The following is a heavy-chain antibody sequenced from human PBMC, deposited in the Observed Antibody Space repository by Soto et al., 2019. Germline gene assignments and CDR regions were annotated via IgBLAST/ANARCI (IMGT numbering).Heavy chain of an antibody. J-gene: IGHJ5*02. Sequence: EVQLVETGGGLIQPGGSLRLSCAASGFTVSSNYMSWVRQAPGKGLEWVSVIYSGGSTYYADSVKCRFTISRDNSKNTLYLQMNSLRAEDTAVYYCAREMGQWHWFDPCGQGTLVTVSS. CDR2: IYSGGST. CDR1: GFTVSSNY. D-gene: IGHD6-19*01. CDR3: AREMGQWHWFDP. V-gene: IGHV3-53*02.